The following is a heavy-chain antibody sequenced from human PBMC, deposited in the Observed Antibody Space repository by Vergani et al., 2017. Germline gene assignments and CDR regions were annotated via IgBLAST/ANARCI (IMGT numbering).Heavy chain of an antibody. D-gene: IGHD6-6*01. J-gene: IGHJ5*02. Sequence: QVQLVQSGAEVKKPGASVKVSCKASGYTFTGYYMHWVRQAPGQGLEWMGWINPNSGGKNYAQKFQGRVTMTRDTSISTAYMELSRLRSDDTAVYYCVSGPWHSSSPKFDPWGQGTLVTVSS. V-gene: IGHV1-2*02. CDR1: GYTFTGYY. CDR2: INPNSGGK. CDR3: VSGPWHSSSPKFDP.